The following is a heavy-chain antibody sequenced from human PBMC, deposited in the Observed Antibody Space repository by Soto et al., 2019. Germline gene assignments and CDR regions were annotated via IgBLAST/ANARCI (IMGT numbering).Heavy chain of an antibody. CDR3: ARGDCVGGTCYSLAGSFYYYMDV. D-gene: IGHD2-15*01. J-gene: IGHJ6*03. CDR1: GFTFSNYW. CDR2: INSDGSVS. Sequence: EVKLVESGGGLVQPGGSLRLSCAASGFTFSNYWMYWVRQAPGKGLVWVSGINSDGSVSSYADSVKGRLTISRDNVKNTLYLQMDSLRVEVTTVYYCARGDCVGGTCYSLAGSFYYYMDVWGKGTTVTVFS. V-gene: IGHV3-74*01.